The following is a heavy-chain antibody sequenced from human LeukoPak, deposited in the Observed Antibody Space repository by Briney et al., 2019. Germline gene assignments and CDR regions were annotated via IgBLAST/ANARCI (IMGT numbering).Heavy chain of an antibody. CDR2: INAGNGNT. V-gene: IGHV1-3*01. CDR1: GYTFTSYA. J-gene: IGHJ5*02. CDR3: ARAGGIAAANNWFDP. Sequence: ASVNVSCKASGYTFTSYAMHWVRQAPGQRLEWMGWINAGNGNTKYSQKFQGRVTITRDTSASTAYMELSSPRSEDTAVYYCARAGGIAAANNWFDPWGQGTLVTVSS. D-gene: IGHD6-13*01.